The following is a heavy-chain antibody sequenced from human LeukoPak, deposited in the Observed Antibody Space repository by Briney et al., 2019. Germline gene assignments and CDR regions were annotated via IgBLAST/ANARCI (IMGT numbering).Heavy chain of an antibody. CDR2: STGDGSRI. D-gene: IGHD3-10*01. V-gene: IGHV3-74*01. Sequence: GGSLRLSCVGSGFTLSDYYMHWVRHAPGKGLEWVAYSTGDGSRIDYVDSVKGRFTISRDNAKSTLYLQMNGLGVEDTAVYYCGRGGVPYSFDVWGQGTMVAASS. J-gene: IGHJ3*01. CDR3: GRGGVPYSFDV. CDR1: GFTLSDYY.